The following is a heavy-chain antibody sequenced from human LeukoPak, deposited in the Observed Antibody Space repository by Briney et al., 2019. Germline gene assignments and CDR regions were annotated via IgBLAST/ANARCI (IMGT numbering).Heavy chain of an antibody. Sequence: GGSLRLSCAASGFTFSSYVMHWVRQAPGKGLEWVAIISYDGSNEYYADSVKGRFTISRDNAKNSLYLQMNSVRAEDTAVYYCARFIAAPYYFDYWGRGTLVTVSS. D-gene: IGHD6-13*01. V-gene: IGHV3-30*04. CDR3: ARFIAAPYYFDY. J-gene: IGHJ4*02. CDR2: ISYDGSNE. CDR1: GFTFSSYV.